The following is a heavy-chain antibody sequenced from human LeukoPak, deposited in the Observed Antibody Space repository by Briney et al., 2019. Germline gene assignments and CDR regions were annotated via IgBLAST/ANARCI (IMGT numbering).Heavy chain of an antibody. Sequence: GRSLRLSCAASGFSFSSYAMHWVRQPPGKGLEWVAVISFDGSNKYYTDSVKGRFTISRDNSKNTLYLQMNSLRVEDTALYCCARDPRRDVYYSRFDYWGQGTQVSVS. J-gene: IGHJ4*02. D-gene: IGHD5-24*01. CDR2: ISFDGSNK. V-gene: IGHV3-30-3*01. CDR1: GFSFSSYA. CDR3: ARDPRRDVYYSRFDY.